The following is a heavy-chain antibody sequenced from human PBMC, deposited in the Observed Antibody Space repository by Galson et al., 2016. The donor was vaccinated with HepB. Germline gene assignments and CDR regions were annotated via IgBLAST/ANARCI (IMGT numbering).Heavy chain of an antibody. J-gene: IGHJ4*02. V-gene: IGHV3-23*01. Sequence: SLRLSCAASGFSFSTSGMSWVRQTPGRGLEWLSGITGSGTTTHSADSVKGRFTISRDNSKNTLYLYMNSLRVGDTAVYYCGKHGGFDYWGQGALVTVSS. CDR2: ITGSGTTT. D-gene: IGHD3-16*01. CDR1: GFSFSTSG. CDR3: GKHGGFDY.